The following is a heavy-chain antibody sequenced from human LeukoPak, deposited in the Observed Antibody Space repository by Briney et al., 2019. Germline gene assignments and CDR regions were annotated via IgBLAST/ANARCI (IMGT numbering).Heavy chain of an antibody. Sequence: GGSLRLSCAASGFTFSSYAMNWVRQAPGKGLERVSSISSSSSYIYYADSVKGRFTISRDNAKNSLYLQMNSLRAEDTAVYYCARDPATYYDFWSGYGSDYGMDVWGQGTTVTVSS. D-gene: IGHD3-3*01. V-gene: IGHV3-21*01. CDR2: ISSSSSYI. CDR3: ARDPATYYDFWSGYGSDYGMDV. J-gene: IGHJ6*02. CDR1: GFTFSSYA.